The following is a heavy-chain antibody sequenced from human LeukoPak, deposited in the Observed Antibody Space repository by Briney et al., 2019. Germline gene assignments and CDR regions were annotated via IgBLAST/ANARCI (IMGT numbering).Heavy chain of an antibody. CDR3: ASQWVDYHILTGYYGY. CDR2: INHSGST. CDR1: GGSFSGYY. Sequence: IPSETLSLTCAVYGGSFSGYYWSWIRQPPGKGLEWIGEINHSGSTNYNPSLKSRVAISVGTSKNQISLNLSSGTAADTAVYYCASQWVDYHILTGYYGYWGQGTLVTVSS. V-gene: IGHV4-34*01. D-gene: IGHD3-9*01. J-gene: IGHJ4*02.